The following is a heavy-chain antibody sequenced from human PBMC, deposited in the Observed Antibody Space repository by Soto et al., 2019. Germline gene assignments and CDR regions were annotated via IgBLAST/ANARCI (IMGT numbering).Heavy chain of an antibody. J-gene: IGHJ4*02. CDR1: GFTFSSYG. CDR3: ARGSRSGFDFDY. Sequence: QVQLVESGGGVVQPGRSLRLSCAASGFTFSSYGMHWVRQAPGKGLEWVAVIWYDGSNKYYADSVKGRFTISRDNSKNALYLQMDGLRAEDTAVYYCARGSRSGFDFDYWGQGTLVTVSS. D-gene: IGHD3-3*01. CDR2: IWYDGSNK. V-gene: IGHV3-33*01.